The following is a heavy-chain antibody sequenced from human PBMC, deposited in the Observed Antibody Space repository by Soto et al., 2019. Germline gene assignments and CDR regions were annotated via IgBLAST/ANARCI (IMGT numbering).Heavy chain of an antibody. D-gene: IGHD2-15*01. CDR2: INHSGST. J-gene: IGHJ4*01. CDR1: GGSFSGYY. CDR3: ARAAPRYCSGGSCYSGRDY. V-gene: IGHV4-34*01. Sequence: QVQLQQWGAGLLKPSETLSLTCAVYGGSFSGYYWSWIRQPPGKGLEWIGEINHSGSTNYNPSLKSRVTISVDTSKNHFCLKLSSVTAADTAVYYCARAAPRYCSGGSCYSGRDYWGHGTLVTVSS.